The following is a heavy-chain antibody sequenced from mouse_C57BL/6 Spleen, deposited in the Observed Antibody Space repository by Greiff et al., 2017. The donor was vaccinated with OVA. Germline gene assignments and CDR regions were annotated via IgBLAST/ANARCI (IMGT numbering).Heavy chain of an antibody. J-gene: IGHJ2*01. CDR3: ARGLGHDY. V-gene: IGHV1-54*01. Sequence: VQLQQSGAELVRPGTSVKVSCKASGYAFTNYLIEWVKQRPGQGLEWIGVINPGSGGTNYNEKFKGKATLTADKSSSTAYMQLSRLTSEDSAVYFFARGLGHDYWGQGTTLTVSS. CDR1: GYAFTNYL. D-gene: IGHD3-3*01. CDR2: INPGSGGT.